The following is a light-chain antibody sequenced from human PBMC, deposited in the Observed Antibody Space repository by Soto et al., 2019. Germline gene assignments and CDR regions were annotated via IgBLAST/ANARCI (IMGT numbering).Light chain of an antibody. CDR2: GAS. Sequence: IVMTQSPATLSGSPGERATLPCRASQSVGSNLAWYQQKPDQAPRLLIYGASTRATGIPARFSGSGSGTEFTLTISSLQSEDFAVYYCQQYNNWPPWTVGQGTKVDIK. CDR1: QSVGSN. CDR3: QQYNNWPPWT. V-gene: IGKV3-15*01. J-gene: IGKJ1*01.